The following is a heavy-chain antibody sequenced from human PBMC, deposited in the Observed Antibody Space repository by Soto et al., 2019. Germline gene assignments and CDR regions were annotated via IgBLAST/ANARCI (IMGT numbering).Heavy chain of an antibody. CDR2: IYYSGST. CDR1: GGSISSSSYY. Sequence: LSLTCTVSGGSISSSSYYWGWIRQPPGKGLEWIGSIYYSGSTYYNPSLKSRVTISVDTSKNQFSLKLSSVTAADTAVYYCARQRARAVVITFVDYWGQGTLVTVSS. CDR3: ARQRARAVVITFVDY. V-gene: IGHV4-39*01. D-gene: IGHD3-22*01. J-gene: IGHJ4*02.